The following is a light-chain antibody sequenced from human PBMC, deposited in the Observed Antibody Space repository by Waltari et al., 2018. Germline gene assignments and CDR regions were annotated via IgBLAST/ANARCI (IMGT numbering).Light chain of an antibody. V-gene: IGLV1-40*01. J-gene: IGLJ3*02. CDR3: QSYDSSLTSAV. CDR2: RAY. CDR1: TSNIGAGYD. Sequence: QSLLTQPPSVSGAPGQRVTISCTGSTSNIGAGYDVHWYQQLPGTAPKPLIFRAYRRPSEVPDRFSGSKSGTSASLAITGLQAADEGDYYCQSYDSSLTSAVFGGGTKLTVL.